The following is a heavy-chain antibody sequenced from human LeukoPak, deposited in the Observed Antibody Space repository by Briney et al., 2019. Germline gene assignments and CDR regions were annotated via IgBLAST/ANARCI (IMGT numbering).Heavy chain of an antibody. D-gene: IGHD1-7*01. V-gene: IGHV1-69*05. CDR2: IIPIFGTA. Sequence: SVKASCKASGGTFSSYAISWVRQAPGQGLEWMGGIIPIFGTANYAQEFQGRVTITTDESTSTAYMELSSLRSEDTAVYYCARAGGWNYVTEYYYMDVWGKGTTVTVSS. CDR1: GGTFSSYA. CDR3: ARAGGWNYVTEYYYMDV. J-gene: IGHJ6*03.